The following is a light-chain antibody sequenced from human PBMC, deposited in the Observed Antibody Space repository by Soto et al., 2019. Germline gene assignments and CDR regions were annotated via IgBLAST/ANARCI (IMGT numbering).Light chain of an antibody. CDR3: QQYGSSGT. CDR1: QSVSNNY. V-gene: IGKV3-20*01. J-gene: IGKJ1*01. Sequence: EIVLTKSPGTLSLSPGERATLSCRASQSVSNNYLAWYQQKPGQAPRLLIYGASNRATGIPDRFSGSGSGTDFSLTISRLEPEDFAVYYCQQYGSSGTFGQGTKGDSK. CDR2: GAS.